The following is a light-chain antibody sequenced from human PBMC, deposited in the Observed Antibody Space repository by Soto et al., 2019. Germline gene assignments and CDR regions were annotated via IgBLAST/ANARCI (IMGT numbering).Light chain of an antibody. CDR3: QQSGT. CDR1: QSISGW. V-gene: IGKV1-5*03. CDR2: KAS. J-gene: IGKJ1*01. Sequence: DIQMTQSPSTLSASVGDRVTITCRASQSISGWLAWYQQKPEKAPKLLIYKASSLQSGVPSRFSGSGSGTEFTLTISSLQPDDFATYYCQQSGTFGQGTKVDIK.